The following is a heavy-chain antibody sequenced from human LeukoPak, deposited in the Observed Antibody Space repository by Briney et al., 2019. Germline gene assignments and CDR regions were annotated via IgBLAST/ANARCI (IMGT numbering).Heavy chain of an antibody. CDR3: ARDREMATILSFFDY. CDR2: ISSSGSTI. D-gene: IGHD5-24*01. Sequence: GGSLRLSCAASGFTFSDYYMSRIRQAPGKGLEWVSYISSSGSTIYYADSVKGRFTISRDNAKNSLYLQMNSLRAEDTAVYYCARDREMATILSFFDYWGQGTLVTVSS. V-gene: IGHV3-11*01. J-gene: IGHJ4*02. CDR1: GFTFSDYY.